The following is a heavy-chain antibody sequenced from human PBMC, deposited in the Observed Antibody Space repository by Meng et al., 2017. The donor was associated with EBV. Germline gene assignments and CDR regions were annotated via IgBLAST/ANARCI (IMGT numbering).Heavy chain of an antibody. V-gene: IGHV1-18*01. CDR2: ISAYNGNT. Sequence: VQSGAEVNNHGASGKVSCKASSKTFTSYVISWVRQPPGQVLEWMGWISAYNGNTNYAQKLQGRVTMTTDTSTSTAYMELRSLRSDDTAVYYCARGLDYFDYWGQGTLVTVSS. CDR1: SKTFTSYV. J-gene: IGHJ4*02. CDR3: ARGLDYFDY.